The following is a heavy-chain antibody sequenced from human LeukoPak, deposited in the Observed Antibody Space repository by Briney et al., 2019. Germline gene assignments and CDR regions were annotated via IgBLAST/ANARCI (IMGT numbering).Heavy chain of an antibody. CDR1: GGSISSYY. CDR3: ARQIASAGTAGFDF. V-gene: IGHV4-4*07. Sequence: SETLSLTCTVSGGSISSYYWSWIRQPAGKGLEWIGRIYSTGSTNYNPSLKSRVTMSVDTSKNQFPLRLRSVTAADTAVYYCARQIASAGTAGFDFWGQGALVTVSS. CDR2: IYSTGST. J-gene: IGHJ4*02. D-gene: IGHD6-13*01.